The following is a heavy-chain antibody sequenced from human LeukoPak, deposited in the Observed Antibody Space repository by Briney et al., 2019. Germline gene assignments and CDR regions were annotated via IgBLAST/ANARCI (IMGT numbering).Heavy chain of an antibody. CDR2: IKPSTGDT. Sequence: ASVKVSCTTSGYTFTAYYMHWVRQAPGQGLEWMGWIKPSTGDTNYAQNFQGRVAMTRDTSITTAYMELSRLRSDDTAMYYCVATTYSDYVQFDYWGQGTLVTVSS. D-gene: IGHD4-11*01. CDR3: VATTYSDYVQFDY. V-gene: IGHV1-2*02. CDR1: GYTFTAYY. J-gene: IGHJ4*02.